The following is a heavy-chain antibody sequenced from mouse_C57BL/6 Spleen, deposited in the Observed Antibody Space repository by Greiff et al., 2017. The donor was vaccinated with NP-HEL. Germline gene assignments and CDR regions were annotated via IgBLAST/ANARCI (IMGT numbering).Heavy chain of an antibody. CDR2: IYPGSGST. Sequence: QVQLQQPGAELVKPGASVKMSCKASGYTFTSYWITWVKQRPGQGLEWIGDIYPGSGSTNYNEKFKSKATLTVDTSSSTAYMQLSSLTSEDSAVYYCARGGTTVVVPYAMDYWGQGTSVTVSS. J-gene: IGHJ4*01. V-gene: IGHV1-55*01. D-gene: IGHD1-1*01. CDR1: GYTFTSYW. CDR3: ARGGTTVVVPYAMDY.